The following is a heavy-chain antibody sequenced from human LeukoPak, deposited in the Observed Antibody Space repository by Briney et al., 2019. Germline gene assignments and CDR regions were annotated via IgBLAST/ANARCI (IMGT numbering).Heavy chain of an antibody. J-gene: IGHJ4*02. Sequence: GGSLRLSCAASGFTFSSYEMNWVRQAPGKGLEWVSYISSSDSTRTYADSVKGRFTISRDNAKNSLYLKMNSLRAEDTAVYYCAREIVSTVAGNFDYWGQGTLVTVSS. CDR3: AREIVSTVAGNFDY. CDR1: GFTFSSYE. V-gene: IGHV3-48*03. CDR2: ISSSDSTR. D-gene: IGHD6-19*01.